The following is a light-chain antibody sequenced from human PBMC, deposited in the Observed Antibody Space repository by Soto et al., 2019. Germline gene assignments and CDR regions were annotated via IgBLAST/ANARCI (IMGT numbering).Light chain of an antibody. CDR2: DAS. Sequence: DIVLTQSPGTLSLSPGERAALSCRASQSVSSYLAWYQQKPGQAPRLLIYDASNRATGIPARFSGSGSGTDFTLTISSLEPEDFAVYYCQQRSNWPPETFGQGTKVDIK. J-gene: IGKJ1*01. CDR3: QQRSNWPPET. V-gene: IGKV3-11*01. CDR1: QSVSSY.